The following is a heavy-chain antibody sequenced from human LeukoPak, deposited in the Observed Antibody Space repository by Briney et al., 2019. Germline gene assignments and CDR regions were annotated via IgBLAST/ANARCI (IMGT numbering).Heavy chain of an antibody. CDR3: ARVQYDSFH. CDR1: GGSFNGYY. V-gene: IGHV4-34*01. D-gene: IGHD3-3*01. Sequence: SETLSLTCAVYGGSFNGYYWPWIRQPPGKGLEWIGEINHSGSTNYNPSLKSRVTISVDTSKNQFSLKLSSLTAADTAVYYCARVQYDSFHCGQRTLVTVSS. J-gene: IGHJ4*02. CDR2: INHSGST.